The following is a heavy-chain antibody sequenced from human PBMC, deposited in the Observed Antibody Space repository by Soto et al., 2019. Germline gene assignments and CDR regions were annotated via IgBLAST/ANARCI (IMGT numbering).Heavy chain of an antibody. J-gene: IGHJ4*02. V-gene: IGHV1-18*01. CDR2: INAFNGNT. CDR1: GYTFISYG. Sequence: QVQLVQSGAEVKKPGASVKVSCKASGYTFISYGIRWVRQAPGQGLEWLGWINAFNGNTNYAQKLQGRVTMTRDTSTSTAYMEMRSLRSDDTAVYYCARDPVAGTYFDYWGQGTLVTVSS. CDR3: ARDPVAGTYFDY. D-gene: IGHD6-19*01.